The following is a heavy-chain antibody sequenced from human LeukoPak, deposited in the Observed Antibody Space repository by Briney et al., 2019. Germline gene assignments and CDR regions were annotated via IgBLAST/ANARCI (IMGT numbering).Heavy chain of an antibody. CDR3: AKASRSSGSPRPFDY. Sequence: GGSLRLSCAASGFTFSSYAISWVRQAPGKGLEWVSAISGSGGNTYYADSVKGRFTISRDNSKNTLYLLMNSLRAEDTAVYYCAKASRSSGSPRPFDYWGQGTLVTVSS. V-gene: IGHV3-23*01. CDR2: ISGSGGNT. CDR1: GFTFSSYA. D-gene: IGHD1-26*01. J-gene: IGHJ4*02.